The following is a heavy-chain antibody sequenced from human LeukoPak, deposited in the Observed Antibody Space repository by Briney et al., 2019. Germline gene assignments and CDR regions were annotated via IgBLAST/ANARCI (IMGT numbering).Heavy chain of an antibody. CDR2: INQDGSEE. J-gene: IGHJ4*02. CDR3: ASSRFRTDY. Sequence: PGGALRLSCAASGFTFSTYWMSRVRQAPGKGLEWVANINQDGSEEYSVDSVKGRFTISRDNAENSLYPQKNSLRADDTALYYCASSRFRTDYWGEGTLVTVSS. V-gene: IGHV3-7*01. CDR1: GFTFSTYW. D-gene: IGHD1-14*01.